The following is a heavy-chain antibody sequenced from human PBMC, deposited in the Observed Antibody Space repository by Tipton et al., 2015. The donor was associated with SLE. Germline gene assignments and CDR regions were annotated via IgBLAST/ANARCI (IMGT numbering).Heavy chain of an antibody. J-gene: IGHJ5*02. Sequence: LRLSCAVYGGSFSGYYWSWIRQPPGKGLEWIGYIYYSGSTNYNPSLKSRVTISVDTSKNQFSLKLSSVTAADTAVYYCARGSSGNGWFDPWGQGTLVTVSS. CDR3: ARGSSGNGWFDP. D-gene: IGHD6-25*01. CDR1: GGSFSGYY. V-gene: IGHV4-59*08. CDR2: IYYSGST.